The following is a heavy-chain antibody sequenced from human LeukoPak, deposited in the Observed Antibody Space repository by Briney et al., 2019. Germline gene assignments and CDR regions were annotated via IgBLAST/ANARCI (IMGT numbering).Heavy chain of an antibody. V-gene: IGHV3-21*01. Sequence: GGSLRLSCAASGFTFSTYGIHWVRQAPGKGLEWVSSISSSSSYIYYADSVKGRFTISRDNAKNSLYLQMNSLRAEDTAVYYCARDPYSSAFDYWGQGTLVTVSS. CDR2: ISSSSSYI. CDR3: ARDPYSSAFDY. J-gene: IGHJ4*02. CDR1: GFTFSTYG. D-gene: IGHD6-19*01.